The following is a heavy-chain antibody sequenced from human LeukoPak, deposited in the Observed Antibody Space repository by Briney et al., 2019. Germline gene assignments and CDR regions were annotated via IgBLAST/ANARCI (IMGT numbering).Heavy chain of an antibody. CDR3: AGRRGGGWFLY. Sequence: ASVKVSCKASGYSFITFDFSWVRQAPGQGLEWMGWISVYTRNTHYAQKFQDRVTMTTDPSTSTAYMELRSLRSDDTAVYYCAGRRGGGWFLYWGQGTLVTVSS. J-gene: IGHJ4*02. CDR1: GYSFITFD. D-gene: IGHD2-15*01. V-gene: IGHV1-18*01. CDR2: ISVYTRNT.